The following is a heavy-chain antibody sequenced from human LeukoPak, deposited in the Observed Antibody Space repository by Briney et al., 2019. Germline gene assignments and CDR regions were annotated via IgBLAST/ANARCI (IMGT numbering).Heavy chain of an antibody. Sequence: PGGSLRLSCAASGFTFSSYWMHWVRQAPGKGLEWVSSISSTSSYIHYADSVKGRFTISRDNAKNSLFLQMNSLRAEDTAVYYCARDPFSSGSYWGQGTLVTVSS. J-gene: IGHJ4*02. D-gene: IGHD3-10*01. CDR3: ARDPFSSGSY. CDR2: ISSTSSYI. V-gene: IGHV3-21*01. CDR1: GFTFSSYW.